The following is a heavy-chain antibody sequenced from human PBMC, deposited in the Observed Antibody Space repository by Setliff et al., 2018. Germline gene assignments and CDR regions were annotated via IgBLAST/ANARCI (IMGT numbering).Heavy chain of an antibody. CDR1: GYTFTSYA. CDR3: ARAGNSYAQYYFDY. Sequence: ASVKVSCKASGYTFTSYAMHWARQAPGQRLEWMGWINAGNGNTKYSQKFQGRVTITRDTSASTAYMELSSLRSEDTAVYYCARAGNSYAQYYFDYWGQGTLVTVSS. CDR2: INAGNGNT. V-gene: IGHV1-3*01. J-gene: IGHJ4*02. D-gene: IGHD5-18*01.